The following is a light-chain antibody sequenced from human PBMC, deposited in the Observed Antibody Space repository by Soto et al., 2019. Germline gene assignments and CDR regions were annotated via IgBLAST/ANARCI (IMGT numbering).Light chain of an antibody. CDR3: AVWDDSLSGVV. CDR1: SSNIGSNY. Sequence: QSVLTQPPSASGTPGQRVTISCSGSSSNIGSNYVYWYQQFPGTAPKLLIYRNNQRPSGVPDRISGSKSGTSASLAISGLRSEDEADYYCAVWDDSLSGVVFGGGTKLTVL. V-gene: IGLV1-47*01. CDR2: RNN. J-gene: IGLJ2*01.